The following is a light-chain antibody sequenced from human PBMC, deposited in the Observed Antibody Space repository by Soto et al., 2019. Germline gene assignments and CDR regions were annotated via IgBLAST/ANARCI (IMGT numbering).Light chain of an antibody. CDR2: GAS. CDR1: QSVSSN. V-gene: IGKV3-15*01. J-gene: IGKJ3*01. Sequence: EIVMTQSPATLSVSPGERATLSCRASQSVSSNLTWYQQKPGQAPRLLYDGASPRATGIPARFSSSGSGTEFTLTISSLQSEDVAVYYGQQYNNWPLTYGPGTKVDIK. CDR3: QQYNNWPLT.